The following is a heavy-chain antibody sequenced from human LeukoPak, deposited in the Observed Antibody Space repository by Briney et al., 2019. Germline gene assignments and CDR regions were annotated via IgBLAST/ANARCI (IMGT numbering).Heavy chain of an antibody. J-gene: IGHJ5*02. Sequence: PSQTLFLTCTISGGSISSGGYYWSWIRQHPGKGLEWIGCIHYSGSTYYNPSLKSRGTISIDTSKNQFSLRLNSVTAADTAVYYCARHYGPWGRGTLVTVSS. CDR2: IHYSGST. CDR1: GGSISSGGYY. CDR3: ARHYGP. V-gene: IGHV4-31*03. D-gene: IGHD3-16*01.